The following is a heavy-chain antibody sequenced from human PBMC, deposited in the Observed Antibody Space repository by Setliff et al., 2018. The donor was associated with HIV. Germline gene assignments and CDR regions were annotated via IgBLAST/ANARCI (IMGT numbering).Heavy chain of an antibody. CDR3: ARDPSIGQLGDY. V-gene: IGHV1-46*01. CDR2: INPSGGST. D-gene: IGHD6-6*01. J-gene: IGHJ4*02. Sequence: GASVKVSCKASGFILTSNYMHWVRQAPGQGLEWMGIINPSGGSTSYAQKFQGRVTMTRDTSTSTVYMELTRLRSEDTAVYYCARDPSIGQLGDYWGQGTLVTVSS. CDR1: GFILTSNY.